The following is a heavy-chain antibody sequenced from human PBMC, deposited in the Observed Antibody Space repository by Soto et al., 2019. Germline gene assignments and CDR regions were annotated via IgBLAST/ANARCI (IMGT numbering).Heavy chain of an antibody. D-gene: IGHD3-22*01. CDR1: GYTFTSYY. V-gene: IGHV1-46*01. J-gene: IGHJ3*02. CDR3: ARPFSTIEDYDSSAFDI. Sequence: ASVKVSCKASGYTFTSYYMHWVRQAPGQGLEWMGIINPSGGSTSYAQKFQGRVTMTRDTSTSTVYMELSSLRSEDTAVYYCARPFSTIEDYDSSAFDIWGQGTMVTVSS. CDR2: INPSGGST.